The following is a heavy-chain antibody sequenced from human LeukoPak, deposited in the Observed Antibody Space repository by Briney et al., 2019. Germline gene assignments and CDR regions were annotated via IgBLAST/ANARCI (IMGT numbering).Heavy chain of an antibody. Sequence: SETLSLTCTVSGGSISSYYWSWIRQPPGKGLEWIGYIYYSGSTNYNPSLKSRVTISVDTSKNQFSLKLSSVTAADTAVYYCARTDILTGYNYWGQGTLVTVSS. CDR1: GGSISSYY. CDR3: ARTDILTGYNY. V-gene: IGHV4-59*01. CDR2: IYYSGST. J-gene: IGHJ4*02. D-gene: IGHD3-9*01.